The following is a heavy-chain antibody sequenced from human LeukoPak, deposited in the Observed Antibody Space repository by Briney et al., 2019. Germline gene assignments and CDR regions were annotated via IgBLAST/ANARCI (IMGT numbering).Heavy chain of an antibody. J-gene: IGHJ4*02. CDR2: ISGSGGST. D-gene: IGHD3-3*01. CDR3: AKDTRQGRITIFGVVIIPRYYFDY. CDR1: GFTFSGYA. Sequence: PGGSLRLSCAASGFTFSGYAMSWVRQAPGKGLEWVSAISGSGGSTYYADSVKGRFTISRDNSKNTLYLQMNSLRAEDTAVYYCAKDTRQGRITIFGVVIIPRYYFDYWGRGTLVTVSS. V-gene: IGHV3-23*01.